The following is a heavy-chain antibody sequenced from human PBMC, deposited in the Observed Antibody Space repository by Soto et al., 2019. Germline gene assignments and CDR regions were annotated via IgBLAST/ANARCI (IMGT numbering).Heavy chain of an antibody. D-gene: IGHD6-6*01. Sequence: QVQLVQSGGEVKKPGASVEVSCRTSGYMFTTYGMSWVRQAPGQGLEWMGWISAYNGNKKYAQKFQVRFTMTTDTPTSTVSMELRNLTSDDTGTYFCARTGGGMAARPLEYWGQGTLVTVSS. J-gene: IGHJ4*02. V-gene: IGHV1-18*04. CDR1: GYMFTTYG. CDR3: ARTGGGMAARPLEY. CDR2: ISAYNGNK.